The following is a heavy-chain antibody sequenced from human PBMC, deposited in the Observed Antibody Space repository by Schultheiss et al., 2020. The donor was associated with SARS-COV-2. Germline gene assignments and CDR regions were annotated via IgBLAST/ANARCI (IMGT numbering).Heavy chain of an antibody. J-gene: IGHJ6*02. CDR3: ARGLYEDSIYYYYGMDV. D-gene: IGHD5/OR15-5a*01. Sequence: SETLSLTCTVSGGSISSYSWSWIRQPPGKGLEWIGEINHSGSTNYNPSLKSRVTISVDTSKKQFSLKLSSVTAADTAVYYCARGLYEDSIYYYYGMDVWGQGTTVTVSS. CDR2: INHSGST. CDR1: GGSISSYS. V-gene: IGHV4-34*01.